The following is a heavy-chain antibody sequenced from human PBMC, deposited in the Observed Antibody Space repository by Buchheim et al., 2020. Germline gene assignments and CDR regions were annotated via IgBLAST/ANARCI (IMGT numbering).Heavy chain of an antibody. D-gene: IGHD4-17*01. CDR1: GFSYDSYA. V-gene: IGHV3-23*01. CDR3: AKENYGDAEWDLRFDF. CDR2: ISGGGGNT. Sequence: EVQLLESGGGLVQPGGSLRLSCAASGFSYDSYAMSWVRQAPGKGLEWVAAISGGGGNTYYADSVKGRFTISRDNSKNTLFLQMNSLRAEDTALYYCAKENYGDAEWDLRFDFWGQGTL. J-gene: IGHJ4*02.